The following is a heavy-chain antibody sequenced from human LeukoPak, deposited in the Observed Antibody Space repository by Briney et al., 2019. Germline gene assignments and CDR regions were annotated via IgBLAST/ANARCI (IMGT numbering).Heavy chain of an antibody. CDR3: ARDRGIQLWLRYYGMDV. D-gene: IGHD5-18*01. V-gene: IGHV3-48*03. Sequence: GGSLRLSCAASGFTFSSYEMNWVRQAPGKGLEWVSYISSSGSTIYYADSVKGRFTISRDNSKNTLYLQMNSLRAEDTAVYYCARDRGIQLWLRYYGMDVWGQGTTVTVSS. CDR1: GFTFSSYE. J-gene: IGHJ6*02. CDR2: ISSSGSTI.